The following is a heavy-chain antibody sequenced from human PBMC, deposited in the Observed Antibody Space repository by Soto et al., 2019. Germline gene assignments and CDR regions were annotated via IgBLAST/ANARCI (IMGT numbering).Heavy chain of an antibody. J-gene: IGHJ3*02. CDR2: INANSGGT. D-gene: IGHD1-26*01. V-gene: IGHV1-2*04. CDR1: GYRFPSYY. CDR3: VRIVRNPYSGSYYRLAYAFDI. Sequence: ASVTVSCPASGYRFPSYYRHLVRQANGQGLEWMGWINANSGGTNYAQKFQGWVTMARDTSISTAYMELGRQRTDVTAVDYCVRIVRNPYSGSYYRLAYAFDIWGQGTMVTVSS.